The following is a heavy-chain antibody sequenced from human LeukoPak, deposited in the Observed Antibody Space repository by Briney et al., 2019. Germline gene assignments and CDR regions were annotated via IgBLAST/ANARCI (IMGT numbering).Heavy chain of an antibody. D-gene: IGHD3-22*01. CDR1: GFTFSSYG. CDR3: ARGQYYYDSSGNIYVDY. J-gene: IGHJ4*02. CDR2: IHHDGSNK. V-gene: IGHV3-30*02. Sequence: GGSLRLSCAASGFTFSSYGMHWVRQAPGKGLDWVAFIHHDGSNKYYADSVKGRFTISRDNSKNTLYLQMNSLRAEDTAVYYCARGQYYYDSSGNIYVDYWGQGTLVTVSS.